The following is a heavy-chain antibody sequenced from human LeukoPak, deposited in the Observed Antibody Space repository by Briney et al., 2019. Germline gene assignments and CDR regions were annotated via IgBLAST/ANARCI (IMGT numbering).Heavy chain of an antibody. CDR3: ARDRGSGWYSAFDI. D-gene: IGHD6-19*01. Sequence: GGSLRLSCAASGFTVSSNYMNWVRHAPGKGLEWVSVLYAGGSTYYADSVKGRFTISRDNSKNTLYLQMDSLRAEDTAVYYCARDRGSGWYSAFDIWGQGTMVTVSS. J-gene: IGHJ3*02. CDR1: GFTVSSNY. V-gene: IGHV3-66*01. CDR2: LYAGGST.